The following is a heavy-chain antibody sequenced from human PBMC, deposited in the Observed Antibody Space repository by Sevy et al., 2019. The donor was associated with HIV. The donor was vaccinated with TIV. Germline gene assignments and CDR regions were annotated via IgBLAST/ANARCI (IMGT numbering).Heavy chain of an antibody. CDR1: GYTFTHHA. V-gene: IGHV1-3*01. D-gene: IGHD3-10*01. J-gene: IGHJ4*02. CDR2: INPGNGNT. Sequence: ASVKVSCRASGYTFTHHAIHWVRQAPGQSLDWMGWINPGNGNTKYSEKFQDRVTITSDASANTVYMDLSSLRSEDTAVYYCAREDYPNMDSRGQGTRVTVSS. CDR3: AREDYPNMDS.